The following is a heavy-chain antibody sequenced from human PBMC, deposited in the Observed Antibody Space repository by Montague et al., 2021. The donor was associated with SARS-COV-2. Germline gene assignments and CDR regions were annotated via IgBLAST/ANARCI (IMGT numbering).Heavy chain of an antibody. V-gene: IGHV4-34*01. Sequence: SETLSLTCAVYGGSFSGYYWSWIRQPPGKGLEWIGEINHSGSTNYNPSLKSRVTISVDTSMNQFSLKLSSVTAADTAVYYCARGPVDDNCSGGSCYSRYYYGMDVWGQGTTVTVSS. D-gene: IGHD2-15*01. J-gene: IGHJ6*02. CDR3: ARGPVDDNCSGGSCYSRYYYGMDV. CDR1: GGSFSGYY. CDR2: INHSGST.